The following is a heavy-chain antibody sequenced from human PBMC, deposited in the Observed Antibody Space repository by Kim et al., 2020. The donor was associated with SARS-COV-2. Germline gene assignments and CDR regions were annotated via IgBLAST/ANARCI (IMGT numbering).Heavy chain of an antibody. V-gene: IGHV4-59*12. J-gene: IGHJ4*02. D-gene: IGHD3-10*02. CDR3: AKLFGELAFDY. CDR2: T. Sequence: TSYTPAHQGPSTISIDTSKNQVSLQLSSVTAADTAVYYCAKLFGELAFDYWGQGTLVTVSS.